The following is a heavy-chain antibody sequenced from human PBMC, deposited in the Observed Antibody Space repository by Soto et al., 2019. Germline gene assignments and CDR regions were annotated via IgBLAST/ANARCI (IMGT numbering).Heavy chain of an antibody. CDR1: GYTFTSYY. V-gene: IGHV1-46*01. CDR2: INPSGGST. J-gene: IGHJ3*02. CDR3: ARDGGYYYDSSGSHAFDI. D-gene: IGHD3-22*01. Sequence: ASVKVSFKASGYTFTSYYMHWVRQAPGQGLEWMGIINPSGGSTSYAQKFQGRVTMTRDTSTSTVYMELSSLRSEDTAVYYCARDGGYYYDSSGSHAFDIWGQGTMVTVSS.